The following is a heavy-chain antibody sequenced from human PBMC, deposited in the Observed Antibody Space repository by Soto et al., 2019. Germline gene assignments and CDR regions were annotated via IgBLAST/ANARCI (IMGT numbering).Heavy chain of an antibody. J-gene: IGHJ4*02. CDR2: ISGSGGST. Sequence: EVQLLESGGGLVQPGGSLRLSCAASGFTFSSYAMTWVRQAPGKGLEWVSAISGSGGSTYYADSVKGRFTISRDNSRNTLYLQMNSRRAEDTAIYYCAKGPAPHEWELIYFDYWGQGTLVTVSS. CDR1: GFTFSSYA. CDR3: AKGPAPHEWELIYFDY. V-gene: IGHV3-23*01. D-gene: IGHD1-26*01.